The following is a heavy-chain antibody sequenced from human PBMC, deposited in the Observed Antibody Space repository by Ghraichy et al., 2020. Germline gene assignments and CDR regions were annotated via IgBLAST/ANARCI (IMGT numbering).Heavy chain of an antibody. J-gene: IGHJ4*02. CDR2: ISYDGSNK. CDR3: ALHSSSWRVFDY. V-gene: IGHV3-30*03. CDR1: GFTFSSYG. D-gene: IGHD6-13*01. Sequence: GGSLRLSCAASGFTFSSYGMHWVRQAPGKGLEWVAVISYDGSNKYYADSVKGRFTISRDNSKNTLYLQMNSLRAEDTAVYYCALHSSSWRVFDYWGQGTLVTVSS.